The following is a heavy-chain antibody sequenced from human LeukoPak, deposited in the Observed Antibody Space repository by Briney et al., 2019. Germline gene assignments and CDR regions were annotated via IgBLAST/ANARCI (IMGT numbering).Heavy chain of an antibody. V-gene: IGHV3-30*18. Sequence: GRSLRLSCAASGFTFSSYGMHWVRQAPGKGLEWVAVISYDGSNKYYADSVKGRFTISRDNSKNTLYLQMNSLRADDTAVYYCAKDRRGYSGYDYVYYYYGMDVWGQGTTVTVSS. D-gene: IGHD5-12*01. CDR2: ISYDGSNK. CDR3: AKDRRGYSGYDYVYYYYGMDV. J-gene: IGHJ6*02. CDR1: GFTFSSYG.